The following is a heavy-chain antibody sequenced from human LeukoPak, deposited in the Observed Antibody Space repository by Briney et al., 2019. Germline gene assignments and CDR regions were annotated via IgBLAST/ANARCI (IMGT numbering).Heavy chain of an antibody. Sequence: SETLSLTCTVSGGSISSGSYYWSWIRQPAGKGLEWIGRIYTSGSTNYNPSLKSRVTISVDTSKNQFSLKLSSVTAADTAVYYCARDRYDFWSGSWAHDAFDIWGQGTMVTVSS. CDR2: IYTSGST. CDR1: GGSISSGSYY. V-gene: IGHV4-61*02. J-gene: IGHJ3*02. D-gene: IGHD3-3*01. CDR3: ARDRYDFWSGSWAHDAFDI.